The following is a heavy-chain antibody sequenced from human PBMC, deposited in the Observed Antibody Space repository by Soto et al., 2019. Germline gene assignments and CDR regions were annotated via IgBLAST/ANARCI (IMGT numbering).Heavy chain of an antibody. D-gene: IGHD6-13*01. Sequence: PSETLSLTCTVSGGSISSGGYYWSWIRQHPGKGLEWIGYIYYSGSTYYNPSLKSRVTISVDTSKNQFSLKLSSVTAADTAVYYCAGDHPPSSSWHIPVAGTGMDVWGQGTTVTVSS. CDR3: AGDHPPSSSWHIPVAGTGMDV. CDR2: IYYSGST. CDR1: GGSISSGGYY. J-gene: IGHJ6*02. V-gene: IGHV4-31*03.